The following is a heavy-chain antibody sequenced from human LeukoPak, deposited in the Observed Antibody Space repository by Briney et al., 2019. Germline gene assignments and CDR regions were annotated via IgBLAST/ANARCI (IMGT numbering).Heavy chain of an antibody. CDR1: GFIFSNYD. Sequence: PGGSLRLSCAASGFIFSNYDMNWVRQAPGKGLEWVSFISSGGSTIFYADSVKGRFTISRDDAKNSLYVQMNNLGVEDTAVYYCARDENGDSDFDLWGRGTLVTVSS. V-gene: IGHV3-48*01. CDR3: ARDENGDSDFDL. D-gene: IGHD5-12*01. CDR2: ISSGGSTI. J-gene: IGHJ2*01.